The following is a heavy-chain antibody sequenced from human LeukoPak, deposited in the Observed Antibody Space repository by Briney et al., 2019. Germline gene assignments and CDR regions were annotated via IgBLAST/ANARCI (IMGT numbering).Heavy chain of an antibody. CDR1: GFTFSSNY. Sequence: GGSLRLSCAASGFTFSSNYMSWVRQAPGKGLEWVSVIYSGGSTYYADSVKGRFTISRDNSKNTLYLQMNSLRAEDTAVYYCATVNGHSSSWEKDYYYYYGMDVWGQGTTVTVSS. V-gene: IGHV3-53*01. J-gene: IGHJ6*02. CDR2: IYSGGST. D-gene: IGHD6-13*01. CDR3: ATVNGHSSSWEKDYYYYYGMDV.